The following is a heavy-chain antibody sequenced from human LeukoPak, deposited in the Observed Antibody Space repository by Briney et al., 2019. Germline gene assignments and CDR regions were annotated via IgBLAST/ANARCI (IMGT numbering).Heavy chain of an antibody. CDR3: AKPHMIVYYFDY. Sequence: GGSLRLSCAASGFSFSGYGMHWVRQAPGKGLECVALISNDGTNKYYADSVKGRFTISRDNSKNTLYLQMDSLRAEDTAVYYCAKPHMIVYYFDYWGQGTLVTVSS. CDR1: GFSFSGYG. J-gene: IGHJ4*02. D-gene: IGHD3-16*01. V-gene: IGHV3-30*18. CDR2: ISNDGTNK.